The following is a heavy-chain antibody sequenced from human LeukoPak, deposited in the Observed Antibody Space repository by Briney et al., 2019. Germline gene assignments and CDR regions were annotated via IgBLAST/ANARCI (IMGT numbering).Heavy chain of an antibody. D-gene: IGHD2-15*01. Sequence: GGSLRLSCAASGFTFSSYSMNSVRQAPGKGLEWVLYISSSSSTIYYADSVKGRFTISRDNAKNSLYLQMNSLRAEDTAVYYCAREGGYCSGGSCYWDDYWGQGTLVTVSS. CDR2: ISSSSSTI. J-gene: IGHJ4*02. V-gene: IGHV3-48*01. CDR3: AREGGYCSGGSCYWDDY. CDR1: GFTFSSYS.